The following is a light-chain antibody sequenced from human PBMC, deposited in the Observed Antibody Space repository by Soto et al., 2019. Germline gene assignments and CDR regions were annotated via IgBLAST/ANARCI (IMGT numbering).Light chain of an antibody. CDR1: ESVSSNY. V-gene: IGKV3-20*01. J-gene: IGKJ1*01. CDR2: GAS. Sequence: EIELTQSPGTLSLSPGERATLSCRATESVSSNYLAWYQQKPGQAPRVLIYGASIRATGIPDRFSGSGSETDFTLTISRLEPEDFAVYYCQQYGTSPRTFGQGTKVEIK. CDR3: QQYGTSPRT.